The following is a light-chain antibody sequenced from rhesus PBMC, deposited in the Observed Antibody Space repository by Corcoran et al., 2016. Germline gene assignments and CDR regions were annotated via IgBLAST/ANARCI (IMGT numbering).Light chain of an antibody. CDR1: QGISSW. CDR3: QQYSSRPWT. CDR2: KAA. Sequence: DIQMTQSPSSLSASVGDTVTITCQASQGISSWLAWYQQKEGKAPKLLIYKAASLQRGVPSRMSGSGAVTDFTVTISSLQSEDFATYYWQQYSSRPWTFGQGTKVEIK. V-gene: IGKV1-22*01. J-gene: IGKJ1*01.